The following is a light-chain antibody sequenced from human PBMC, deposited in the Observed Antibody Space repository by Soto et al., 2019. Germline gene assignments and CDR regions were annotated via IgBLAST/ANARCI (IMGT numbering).Light chain of an antibody. Sequence: DIQMTQSPASLSASVGDRVTITCRASQSISSYLNWYQQKPGKGPNLLIYGASSLQSGVPSRFSGSGSGTDFTLTISSLQPEDFATYYCQQSYSAPPRTFGQGTRVDIK. CDR3: QQSYSAPPRT. CDR2: GAS. J-gene: IGKJ1*01. CDR1: QSISSY. V-gene: IGKV1-39*01.